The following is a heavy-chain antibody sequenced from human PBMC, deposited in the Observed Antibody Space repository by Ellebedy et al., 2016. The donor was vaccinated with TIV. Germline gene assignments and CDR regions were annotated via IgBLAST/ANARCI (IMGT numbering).Heavy chain of an antibody. CDR1: GYTFTNYG. D-gene: IGHD3-3*01. V-gene: IGHV1-18*04. J-gene: IGHJ3*01. CDR2: INTHNGNT. Sequence: ASVKVSCKASGYTFTNYGISWVRQAPGQGLEWMGWINTHNGNTNDAQKFQDRVTMTTDTSTSTVYMELRSLRADDTAIYYCARGEDYDLWPWGVLDVWGRGALVTVSS. CDR3: ARGEDYDLWPWGVLDV.